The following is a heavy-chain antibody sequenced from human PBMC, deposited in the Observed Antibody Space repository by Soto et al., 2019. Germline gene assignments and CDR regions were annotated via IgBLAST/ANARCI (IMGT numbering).Heavy chain of an antibody. CDR1: GGMFSNFA. CDR3: VRGPHYYESGNPSWSTAD. Sequence: SVKVSCKTSGGMFSNFAFTWVRQAPGQGLEWMGGFIPLFGPANYARKFQGRLTIIADESAGIVNMELRGLRSDDSAVYYCVRGPHYYESGNPSWSTADWGQGTLVTVSS. V-gene: IGHV1-69*13. CDR2: FIPLFGPA. J-gene: IGHJ4*02. D-gene: IGHD3-10*01.